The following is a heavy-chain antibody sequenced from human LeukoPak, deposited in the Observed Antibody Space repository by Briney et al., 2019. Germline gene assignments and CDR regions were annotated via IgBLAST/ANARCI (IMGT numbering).Heavy chain of an antibody. V-gene: IGHV3-7*01. CDR3: ARLTYLGSSWSFDY. Sequence: GGSLRLSCAASGFTFSSYWMSWVRQAPGKGLEWVANIKQDGSAKFYVDSVKGRFTISRDNAKNSLYLQMSSLRAEDTAVYYCARLTYLGSSWSFDYWGQGTLVTVS. J-gene: IGHJ4*02. D-gene: IGHD6-13*01. CDR1: GFTFSSYW. CDR2: IKQDGSAK.